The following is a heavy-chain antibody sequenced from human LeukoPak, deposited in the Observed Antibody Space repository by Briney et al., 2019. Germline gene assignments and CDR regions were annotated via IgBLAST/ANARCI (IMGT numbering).Heavy chain of an antibody. Sequence: SQTLSLTCAISGDSVSSNSAAWNWIRQSPSRGLEWLGRTYYRSKWYNDYAVSVKSRITINPDTSKNQFSLRPNSVTPEDTAVYYCARDVSGDDSSGYYYVDAFDIWGQGTMVTVSS. V-gene: IGHV6-1*01. D-gene: IGHD3-22*01. CDR2: TYYRSKWYN. J-gene: IGHJ3*02. CDR3: ARDVSGDDSSGYYYVDAFDI. CDR1: GDSVSSNSAA.